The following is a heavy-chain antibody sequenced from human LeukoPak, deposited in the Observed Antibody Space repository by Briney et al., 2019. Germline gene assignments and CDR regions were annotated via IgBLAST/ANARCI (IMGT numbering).Heavy chain of an antibody. CDR3: ARDAGYGYDRFDY. CDR1: GFTFSSYW. Sequence: EGSLRLSCAASGFTFSSYWMSWVRQAPGKGLEWVANIKQDGSEKYYVDSVKGRFTISRDNAKNSLYLQMNSLRAEDTAVYYCARDAGYGYDRFDYWGQGTQVTVSS. V-gene: IGHV3-7*01. J-gene: IGHJ4*02. CDR2: IKQDGSEK. D-gene: IGHD5-18*01.